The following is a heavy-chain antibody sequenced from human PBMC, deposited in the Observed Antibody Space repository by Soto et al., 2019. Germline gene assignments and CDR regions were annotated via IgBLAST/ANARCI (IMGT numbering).Heavy chain of an antibody. CDR1: GGSFSGYY. J-gene: IGHJ3*02. CDR2: INHSGST. Sequence: SETLSLTCAVYGGSFSGYYWSWIRQPPGKGLEWIVEINHSGSTNYNPSLKRRVTISVDTSKNQFSLKLSSVTAADTAVYYCARDYYDSSGYFLMFDDAFDIWVQGTMVT. CDR3: ARDYYDSSGYFLMFDDAFDI. V-gene: IGHV4-34*01. D-gene: IGHD3-22*01.